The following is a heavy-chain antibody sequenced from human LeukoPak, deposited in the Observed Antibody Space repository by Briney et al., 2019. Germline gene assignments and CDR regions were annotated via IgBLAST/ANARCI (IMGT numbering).Heavy chain of an antibody. CDR3: ARQERSRSGSYWSAGRPHTWFDP. Sequence: PSETLSLTCTVSGDSISSYYWSWIRQPPGKGLEWIGNIYYSGSTNCNPSLKSRVTISVDTSKNQFSLKLSSVTAADTAIYYCARQERSRSGSYWSAGRPHTWFDPWGQGTLVTVSS. CDR1: GDSISSYY. J-gene: IGHJ5*02. CDR2: IYYSGST. D-gene: IGHD3-10*01. V-gene: IGHV4-59*08.